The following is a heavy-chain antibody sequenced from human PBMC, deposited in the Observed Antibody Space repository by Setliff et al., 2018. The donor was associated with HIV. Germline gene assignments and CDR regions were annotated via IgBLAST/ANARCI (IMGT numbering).Heavy chain of an antibody. CDR2: INPSSGTT. J-gene: IGHJ6*03. V-gene: IGHV1-46*01. CDR3: ARAGGTRHVNPVRGVLEPSYYYHMDV. D-gene: IGHD3-10*01. CDR1: GYTFTGYS. Sequence: ASVKVSCKASGYTFTGYSMHWVRQAPGQGLEWMGIINPSSGTTRYAQKFQGRVTMTRDTSTSTVYMELSGLSSEDTAVYYCARAGGTRHVNPVRGVLEPSYYYHMDVWGKGTTVTVSS.